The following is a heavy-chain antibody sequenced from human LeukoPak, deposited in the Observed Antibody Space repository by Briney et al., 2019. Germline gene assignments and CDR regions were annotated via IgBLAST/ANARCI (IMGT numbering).Heavy chain of an antibody. CDR3: ATAPGGYDSSGYYYYWFDP. J-gene: IGHJ5*02. CDR2: IYPGDSDT. Sequence: GESLKISCKCSGYSFTSYWIGWVRQMPGKGLEWMGIIYPGDSDTRYSPSFQGQVTISADKSISTAYLQWSSLKASDTAMYYCATAPGGYDSSGYYYYWFDPWGQGTLVTVSS. CDR1: GYSFTSYW. V-gene: IGHV5-51*01. D-gene: IGHD3-22*01.